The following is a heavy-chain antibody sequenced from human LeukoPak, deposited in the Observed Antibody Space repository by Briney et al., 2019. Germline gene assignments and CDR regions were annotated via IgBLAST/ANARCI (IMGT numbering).Heavy chain of an antibody. CDR3: ARDRSYSGRYFDY. V-gene: IGHV3-74*01. CDR2: INSDGSST. J-gene: IGHJ4*02. Sequence: GGSLRLSCAASGFTFSSYWMHWVRQAPGKVLVWVSRINSDGSSTSYADSVKGRFTISRDNAKNTLYLQLNSLRAEDTAVYYCARDRSYSGRYFDYWGQGTLVTVSS. CDR1: GFTFSSYW. D-gene: IGHD1-26*01.